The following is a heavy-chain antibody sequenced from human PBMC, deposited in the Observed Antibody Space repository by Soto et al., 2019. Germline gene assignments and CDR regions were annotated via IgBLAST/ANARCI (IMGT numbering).Heavy chain of an antibody. CDR3: AREYSSTSSIRFDP. D-gene: IGHD6-6*01. V-gene: IGHV4-4*07. Sequence: SETLYLTCTVYGGFIRSYYWSWLRQLAGKGLGWIGRIYTRGSTNYNPSLKSRVTMSVDTSKNQFSLTLSSGTAADTAVYYCAREYSSTSSIRFDPWGQGTLVTFSS. J-gene: IGHJ5*02. CDR2: IYTRGST. CDR1: GGFIRSYY.